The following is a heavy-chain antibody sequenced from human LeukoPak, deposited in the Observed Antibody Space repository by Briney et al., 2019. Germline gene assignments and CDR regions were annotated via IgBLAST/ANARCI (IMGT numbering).Heavy chain of an antibody. CDR2: ILHRGST. CDR3: ARTRDFWSAYFDY. Sequence: PSETLSLTCAVSGVSITSDTYHWSWIRQPPGKGLEWIGYILHRGSTYHNPSLKSRVTILVDTSKNQFSLKLSSVTAADTAVYFCARTRDFWSAYFDYWGQGILVTVSS. J-gene: IGHJ4*02. D-gene: IGHD3-3*01. V-gene: IGHV4-30-2*01. CDR1: GVSITSDTYH.